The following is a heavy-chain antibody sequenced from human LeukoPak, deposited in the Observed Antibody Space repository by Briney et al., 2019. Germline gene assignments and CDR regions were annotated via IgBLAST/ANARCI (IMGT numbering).Heavy chain of an antibody. Sequence: QPGGSLRLSCAASGFTFSSYAMSCVRQAPGKGLEWVSAISGSGGSTYYADSVKGRFTISRDNSKNTLYLQMNSLRAEDTAVYYCAKIPIYYYDSSGYYSGFDYWGQGTLVTVSS. V-gene: IGHV3-23*01. CDR2: ISGSGGST. J-gene: IGHJ4*02. D-gene: IGHD3-22*01. CDR3: AKIPIYYYDSSGYYSGFDY. CDR1: GFTFSSYA.